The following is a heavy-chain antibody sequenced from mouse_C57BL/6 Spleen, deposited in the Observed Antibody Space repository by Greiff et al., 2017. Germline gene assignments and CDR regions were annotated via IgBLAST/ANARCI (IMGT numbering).Heavy chain of an antibody. J-gene: IGHJ3*01. Sequence: QVQLQQPGPELVKPGASVKLSCKASGYTFTSYWMHWVKQRPGQGLEWIGNINPSNGGTNYNEKFKSKATLTVDKSSSTAYMQLSRLTSEDSAVYYYARSMAGDNARKAYWGQGTLVTVSA. D-gene: IGHD1-3*01. CDR1: GYTFTSYW. V-gene: IGHV1-53*01. CDR3: ARSMAGDNARKAY. CDR2: INPSNGGT.